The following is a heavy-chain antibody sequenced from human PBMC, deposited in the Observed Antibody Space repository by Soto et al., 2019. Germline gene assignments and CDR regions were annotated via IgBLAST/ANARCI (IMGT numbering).Heavy chain of an antibody. D-gene: IGHD6-19*01. CDR2: ISYSGNT. CDR1: GVSITSYY. V-gene: IGHV4-59*08. J-gene: IGHJ4*02. Sequence: QVQLQESGPGLVKPSETLSLTCTVSGVSITSYYWSGIRQSPGKGLEWIGFISYSGNTNYNPSLKSRVIISRDTSRNEFSLRLTSVTAADTAVYYCATSSGPQSPIGDHWGQGTLVTVSS. CDR3: ATSSGPQSPIGDH.